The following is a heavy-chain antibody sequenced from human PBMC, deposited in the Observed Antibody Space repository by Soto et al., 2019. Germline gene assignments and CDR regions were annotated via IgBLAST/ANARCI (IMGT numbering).Heavy chain of an antibody. J-gene: IGHJ4*02. V-gene: IGHV1-18*01. CDR3: ARTTHEEPTFDY. Sequence: QVQLVQSGAEVKKSGASMKVSCKASGYTFSNYGISWVRQAPGQGLEWMGWVTGYDGNANYAQRFQGRVSMTTDTSTNTAYMDLRSLSSDDTAVYYCARTTHEEPTFDYWGQGTLVTVSS. CDR2: VTGYDGNA. CDR1: GYTFSNYG. D-gene: IGHD1-26*01.